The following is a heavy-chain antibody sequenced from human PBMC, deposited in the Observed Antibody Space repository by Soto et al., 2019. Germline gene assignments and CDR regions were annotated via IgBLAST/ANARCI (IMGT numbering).Heavy chain of an antibody. V-gene: IGHV1-18*04. CDR3: AREPCSADDCYLDH. D-gene: IGHD2-21*02. CDR1: GYNFTNYG. Sequence: QVQLVQSGAEVKKPGASVRVSCKASGYNFTNYGISWVRQAPGQGLEWMAWISASNGNTNFAQKFLGRVTVTTARSTTTAYMEMRRLKSGDTAVDYCAREPCSADDCYLDHWGQGTLVTVSS. J-gene: IGHJ4*02. CDR2: ISASNGNT.